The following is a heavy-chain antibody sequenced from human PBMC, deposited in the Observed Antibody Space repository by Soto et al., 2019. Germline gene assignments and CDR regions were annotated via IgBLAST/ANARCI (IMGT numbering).Heavy chain of an antibody. CDR2: INPSNGRR. J-gene: IGHJ4*02. V-gene: IGHV1-46*01. CDR1: GYTFTTYY. Sequence: QLQLVQSASEVKKPGASVKVSCKASGYTFTTYYMLWVRQAPGQGLEWMGIINPSNGRRTYAQKFQGRIILTTDTSASTVYMELISLRSKDTAVYYCARGQGREAAGKDPSPVDYWGQGTLVTVSS. CDR3: ARGQGREAAGKDPSPVDY. D-gene: IGHD6-13*01.